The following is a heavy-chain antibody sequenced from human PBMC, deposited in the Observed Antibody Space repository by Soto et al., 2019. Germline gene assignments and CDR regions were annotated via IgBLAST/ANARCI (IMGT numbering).Heavy chain of an antibody. Sequence: PGESLKISCKGSGYTFTNYWIGWVRQMPGAGLEWMGIIYPGDSDTRYRPSFQGQFTISADKSISTAYLQWSGLKASDTAMYYCARLAPEDSYRLLYSLQLWGAFDHWGQGTQVTLSS. J-gene: IGHJ4*02. V-gene: IGHV5-51*01. D-gene: IGHD5-18*01. CDR1: GYTFTNYW. CDR3: ARLAPEDSYRLLYSLQLWGAFDH. CDR2: IYPGDSDT.